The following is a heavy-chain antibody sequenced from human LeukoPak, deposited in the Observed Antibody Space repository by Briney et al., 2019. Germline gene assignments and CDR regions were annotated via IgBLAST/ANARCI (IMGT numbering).Heavy chain of an antibody. CDR2: ISPTGSAI. V-gene: IGHV3-21*01. CDR1: GFTFSTSA. CDR3: ASGIRERGFDY. J-gene: IGHJ4*02. Sequence: PGGSLRLSCAASGFTFSTSAMNWVRQAPGRGLEWVSSISPTGSAIFYAASLRGRIIISRDNAKNSLFLQMNSLTAEDTALYFCASGIRERGFDYWGQGTLVTVSS. D-gene: IGHD1-1*01.